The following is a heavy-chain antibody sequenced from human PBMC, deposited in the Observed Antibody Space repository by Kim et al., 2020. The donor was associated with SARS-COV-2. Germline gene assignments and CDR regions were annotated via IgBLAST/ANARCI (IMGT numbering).Heavy chain of an antibody. D-gene: IGHD3-3*01. V-gene: IGHV4-39*01. CDR1: GGSISSSSYY. CDR2: IYYSGST. Sequence: SETLSLTCTVSGGSISSSSYYWGWIRQPPGKGLEWIGSIYYSGSTYYNPSLKSRVTISVDTSKNQFSLKLSSVTAADTAVYYCARRDYDFWSGSRGGWYFDLWGRGTLVTVSS. J-gene: IGHJ2*01. CDR3: ARRDYDFWSGSRGGWYFDL.